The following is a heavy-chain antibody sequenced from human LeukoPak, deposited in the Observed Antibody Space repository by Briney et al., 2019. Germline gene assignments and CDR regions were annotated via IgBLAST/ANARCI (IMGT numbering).Heavy chain of an antibody. CDR2: INTNTGNP. CDR1: GYTFTTYA. J-gene: IGHJ6*02. V-gene: IGHV7-4-1*02. D-gene: IGHD5-18*01. Sequence: ASVKVSCKASGYTFTTYAMNWVRQAPGQGLEWVGWINTNTGNPTYAQGFTGRFVFSLDTSVSTAYLQISSLQAEDTAVYYCARVNVEAAMGIWHYYGMDVWGQGTTVVVSS. CDR3: ARVNVEAAMGIWHYYGMDV.